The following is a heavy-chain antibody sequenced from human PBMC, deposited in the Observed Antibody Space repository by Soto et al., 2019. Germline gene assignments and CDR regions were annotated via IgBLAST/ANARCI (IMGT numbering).Heavy chain of an antibody. CDR2: ISAYNGNT. J-gene: IGHJ4*02. D-gene: IGHD2-8*01. CDR3: GIIFFLLMLYAIHGPSDF. Sequence: ASVKVSCKASGYTFTSYGISWVRQAPGQGLEWMGWISAYNGNTNYAQKLQGRVTMTTDTSTSTAYMELRSLRSDDTAGYYCGIIFFLLMLYAIHGPSDFWAQGTLVPVSS. V-gene: IGHV1-18*01. CDR1: GYTFTSYG.